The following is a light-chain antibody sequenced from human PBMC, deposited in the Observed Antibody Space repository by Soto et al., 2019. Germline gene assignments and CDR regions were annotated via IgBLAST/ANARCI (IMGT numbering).Light chain of an antibody. V-gene: IGKV4-1*01. Sequence: DIVMTQSPDSLAVPLGERATINCRSSQSILHRSNKKNYLAWYQQTPGQPPKLLIYWASTREYGVSDRFSGSGSGTDFTLTISSLQAGDSAVYYCQQYYNTPPTFGQGTKVEIK. CDR1: QSILHRSNKKNY. J-gene: IGKJ1*01. CDR2: WAS. CDR3: QQYYNTPPT.